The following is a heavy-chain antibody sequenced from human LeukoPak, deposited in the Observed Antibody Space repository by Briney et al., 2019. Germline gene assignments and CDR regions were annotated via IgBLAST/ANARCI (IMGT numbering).Heavy chain of an antibody. J-gene: IGHJ4*02. V-gene: IGHV5-10-1*01. CDR2: IDPSDSYT. Sequence: GESLKISCKGSGYSFTSYWISWVRQMPGKGLEWVGRIDPSDSYTNYSPSFQGHVTISADKSISTAYLRWSSLKASDTAMYYCALFPGYSSGWSDYWGQGTLVTVSS. CDR1: GYSFTSYW. CDR3: ALFPGYSSGWSDY. D-gene: IGHD6-19*01.